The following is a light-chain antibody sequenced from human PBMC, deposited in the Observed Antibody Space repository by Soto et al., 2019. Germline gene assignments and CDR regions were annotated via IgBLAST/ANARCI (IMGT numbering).Light chain of an antibody. Sequence: DIQMTQSPSSLSVSVGDRVTITCRASQDIRNYLAWYQQKPGKVPKLLIYAASTLQSGVTSRFSGSGSGTDFTLTINSLQPEDIATYYCQKYDRAPFTFGPGTKVDFK. CDR1: QDIRNY. CDR2: AAS. CDR3: QKYDRAPFT. J-gene: IGKJ3*01. V-gene: IGKV1-27*01.